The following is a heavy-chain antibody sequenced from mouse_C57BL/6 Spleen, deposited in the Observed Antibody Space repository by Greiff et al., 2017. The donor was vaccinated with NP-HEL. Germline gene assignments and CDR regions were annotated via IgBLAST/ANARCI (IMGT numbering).Heavy chain of an antibody. V-gene: IGHV6-3*01. CDR3: TAQLGYFDY. CDR2: IRLKSDNYAT. D-gene: IGHD4-1*02. CDR1: GFTFSNYW. J-gene: IGHJ2*01. Sequence: EVMLVESGGGLVQPGGSMKLSCVASGFTFSNYWMNWARQSPEKGLEWVAQIRLKSDNYATHYAESVKGRFTISRDDSKSSVYLQMNNLRAEDTGIYYCTAQLGYFDYWGQGTTLTVSS.